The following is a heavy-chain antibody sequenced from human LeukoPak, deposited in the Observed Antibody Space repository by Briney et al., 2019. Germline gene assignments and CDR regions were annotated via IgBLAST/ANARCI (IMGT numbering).Heavy chain of an antibody. Sequence: GGSLRLSCAATGFTFSDYYINWIRQAPGKGLEWVAYISPDGSSTFYADSVQGRFTISRDNSKNTLYLQMNSLRAEDTAVYYCAKDFRKVGATHGLDYWGQGTLVTVSS. CDR2: ISPDGSST. V-gene: IGHV3-11*04. CDR1: GFTFSDYY. J-gene: IGHJ4*02. D-gene: IGHD1-26*01. CDR3: AKDFRKVGATHGLDY.